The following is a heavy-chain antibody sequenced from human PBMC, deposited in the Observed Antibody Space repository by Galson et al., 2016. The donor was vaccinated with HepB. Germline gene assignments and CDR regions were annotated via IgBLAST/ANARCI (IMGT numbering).Heavy chain of an antibody. CDR1: GFTFSDYW. CDR3: ARDPPAHVLLLDY. V-gene: IGHV3-7*01. J-gene: IGHJ4*02. Sequence: SLRLSCAASGFTFSDYWMSWVRQAPGKGLEWVANIRQDGGEKHYVDSVKGRFTISRDNAKNSIFLQMNSLRAEDTAVWYCARDPPAHVLLLDYWGQGTLVTVSS. D-gene: IGHD2-15*01. CDR2: IRQDGGEK.